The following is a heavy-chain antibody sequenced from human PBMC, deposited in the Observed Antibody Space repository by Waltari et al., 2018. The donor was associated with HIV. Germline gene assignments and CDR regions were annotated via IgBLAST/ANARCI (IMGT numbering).Heavy chain of an antibody. CDR1: GYSISSGYY. J-gene: IGHJ4*02. Sequence: QVQLQESGPGLLKPSETLSLTCAVSGYSISSGYYWGWIRQPPGKGLEWNESIYHRGSTYYNPCLKRRVTISVDTSKSQFSRKLSSVTAADTAIDHCASAFIEYFDSWGQGTLVTVSS. D-gene: IGHD3-16*02. CDR3: ASAFIEYFDS. CDR2: IYHRGST. V-gene: IGHV4-38-2*01.